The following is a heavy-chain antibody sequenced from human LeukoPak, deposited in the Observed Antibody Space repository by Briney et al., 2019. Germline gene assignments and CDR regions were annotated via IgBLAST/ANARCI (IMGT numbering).Heavy chain of an antibody. Sequence: PGRSLRLSCAASGFTFSSYGMHWVRQAPGKGLEWVSGISGSGENTYYADSVKGRFTISRDNSKNTLYLQMNSLRAEDTALYYCAKDLTSWNYWGQGTLVTVSS. D-gene: IGHD2-2*01. CDR1: GFTFSSYG. J-gene: IGHJ4*02. CDR2: ISGSGENT. CDR3: AKDLTSWNY. V-gene: IGHV3-23*01.